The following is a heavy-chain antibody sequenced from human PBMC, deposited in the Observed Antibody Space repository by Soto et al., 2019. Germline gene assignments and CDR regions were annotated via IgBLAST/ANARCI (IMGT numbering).Heavy chain of an antibody. CDR2: IYYSGST. CDR3: ARIPVDTYMINWFDP. Sequence: SETLSLTCTFSVGSVISGDYYWSWIRQPPGKGLEWIGYIYYSGSTNYNPSLKSRVSISLDTSKNQFSLRLTSVTAADTAVYYCARIPVDTYMINWFDPWGQGILVTVSS. CDR1: VGSVISGDYY. D-gene: IGHD5-18*01. J-gene: IGHJ5*02. V-gene: IGHV4-61*08.